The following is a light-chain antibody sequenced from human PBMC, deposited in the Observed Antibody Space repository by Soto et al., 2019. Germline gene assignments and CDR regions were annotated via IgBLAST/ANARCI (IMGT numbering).Light chain of an antibody. Sequence: DIQMTQSPSSVSASAGDSVNITCRASEGITTWLAWYQQKPGKAPKLLIYAASSLQSGVPSRFSGSGFGTDFPLTISSLQPEDFATYYCQQANSFPYTFGQGTKLEIK. CDR1: EGITTW. J-gene: IGKJ2*01. V-gene: IGKV1-12*01. CDR3: QQANSFPYT. CDR2: AAS.